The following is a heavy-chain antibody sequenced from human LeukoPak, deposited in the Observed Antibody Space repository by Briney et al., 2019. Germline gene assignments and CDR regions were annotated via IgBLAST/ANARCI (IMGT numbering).Heavy chain of an antibody. CDR2: IYYSGST. J-gene: IGHJ6*02. V-gene: IGHV4-59*08. CDR1: GVSISSYY. CDR3: ARVQAGSSWYGYYYYYGMDV. D-gene: IGHD6-13*01. Sequence: SETLSLTCTVSGVSISSYYWSWIRQPPGKGLEWIGYIYYSGSTNYNPSLKSRVTISVDTSKNQFSLKLSSVTAADTAVYYCARVQAGSSWYGYYYYYGMDVWGQGTMVTVSS.